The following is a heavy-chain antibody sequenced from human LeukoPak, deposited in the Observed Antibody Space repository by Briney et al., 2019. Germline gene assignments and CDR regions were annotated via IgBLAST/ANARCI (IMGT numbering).Heavy chain of an antibody. V-gene: IGHV1-69*13. CDR3: ARGPYYYGSGSYSHFDY. Sequence: ASVKVSCKSSGGTFSSYAISWVRQAPGQGLEWMGGIIPIFGTANYAQKFQGRVTINADESTSTAYMGLGSLRSEDTAVYYCARGPYYYGSGSYSHFDYWGQGTLVTVSS. CDR2: IIPIFGTA. D-gene: IGHD3-10*01. J-gene: IGHJ4*02. CDR1: GGTFSSYA.